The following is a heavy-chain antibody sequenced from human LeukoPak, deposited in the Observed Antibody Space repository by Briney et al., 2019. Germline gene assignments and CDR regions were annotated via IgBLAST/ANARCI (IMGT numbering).Heavy chain of an antibody. CDR2: IYSGGST. CDR1: GFTFSSYA. CDR3: ARCGQYYDFWSGYSGDYYFDY. D-gene: IGHD3-3*01. J-gene: IGHJ4*02. Sequence: PGGSLRLSCAASGFTFSSYAMSWVRQAPGKGLEWVSVIYSGGSTYYADSVKGRFTISRDNSKNTLYLQMNSLRAEDTAVYYCARCGQYYDFWSGYSGDYYFDYWGQGTLVTVSS. V-gene: IGHV3-53*01.